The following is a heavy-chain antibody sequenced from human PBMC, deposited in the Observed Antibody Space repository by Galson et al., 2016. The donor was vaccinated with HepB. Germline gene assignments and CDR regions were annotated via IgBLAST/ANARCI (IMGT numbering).Heavy chain of an antibody. J-gene: IGHJ6*02. Sequence: SLRLSCAASGFTLKNYNMNWVRQAPGKGLEWVSYISSSSDTIYYADSVKGRFTISRDNAKNSLYLRMNTLRDEDTAVYYCARDFSLLDYWSFGPKYYYSGMDVWGQGTTVTVSS. V-gene: IGHV3-48*02. CDR1: GFTLKNYN. CDR2: ISSSSDTI. D-gene: IGHD3-3*01. CDR3: ARDFSLLDYWSFGPKYYYSGMDV.